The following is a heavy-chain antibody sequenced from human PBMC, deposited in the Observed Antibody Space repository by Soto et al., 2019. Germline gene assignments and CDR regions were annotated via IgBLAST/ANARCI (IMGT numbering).Heavy chain of an antibody. Sequence: QVQLVESGGGVGQPGRSLRLSCAASGFTFSSYAMHWVRQAPGKGLEWVAVISYDGSNKYYADSVKGRFTISRDNSKNTLYLQMNSLRAEDTAVYYCYSVDYWGQGTLVTVSS. V-gene: IGHV3-30-3*01. CDR1: GFTFSSYA. CDR3: YSVDY. J-gene: IGHJ4*02. CDR2: ISYDGSNK. D-gene: IGHD6-13*01.